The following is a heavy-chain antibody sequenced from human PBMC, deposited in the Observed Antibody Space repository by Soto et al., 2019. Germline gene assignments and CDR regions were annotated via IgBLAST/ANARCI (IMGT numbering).Heavy chain of an antibody. V-gene: IGHV1-69*13. D-gene: IGHD3-3*01. CDR2: IIPIFGTA. CDR1: GGTFSSYA. CDR3: ARGTIFGVATYYYYVLDV. J-gene: IGHJ6*02. Sequence: GASVKVSCKASGGTFSSYAISWVRQAPGQGLEWMGGIIPIFGTANYAQKFQGRVTITADESTSTAYMELSSLRSEDTAVYYCARGTIFGVATYYYYVLDVWGQGTTVTVSS.